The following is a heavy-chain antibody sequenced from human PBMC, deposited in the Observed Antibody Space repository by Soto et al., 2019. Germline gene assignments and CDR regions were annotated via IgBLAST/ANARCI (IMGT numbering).Heavy chain of an antibody. Sequence: GGSLRLSCAASGFTFSDYYMSWIRQAPGKGLEWVSYISSSSSYTSYADSVKGRFTISRDNAKNSLYLQMNSLRAEDTAVYYCARGGGVVAALNYGMDVWGQGTTVTVSS. V-gene: IGHV3-11*06. D-gene: IGHD2-15*01. J-gene: IGHJ6*02. CDR2: ISSSSSYT. CDR3: ARGGGVVAALNYGMDV. CDR1: GFTFSDYY.